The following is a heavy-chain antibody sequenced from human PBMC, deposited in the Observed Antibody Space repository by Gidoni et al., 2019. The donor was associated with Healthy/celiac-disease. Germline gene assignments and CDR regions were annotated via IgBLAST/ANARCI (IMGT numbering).Heavy chain of an antibody. Sequence: QVQLQQSGPGLVKPSQTLSLTCAISGDRVSNNSAAWNWIRQSPSRGLEWLGRTYYRSKWYKDYAVSVKSRITINPDTSNNQFSLQLNSVTPEDTAVYYCARVQQPTISYYYYGMDVWGQVTTVTVSS. V-gene: IGHV6-1*01. J-gene: IGHJ6*02. CDR2: TYYRSKWYK. CDR3: ARVQQPTISYYYYGMDV. D-gene: IGHD6-13*01. CDR1: GDRVSNNSAA.